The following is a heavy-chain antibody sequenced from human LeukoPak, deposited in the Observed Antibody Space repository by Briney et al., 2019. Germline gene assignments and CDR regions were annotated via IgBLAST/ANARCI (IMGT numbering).Heavy chain of an antibody. V-gene: IGHV1-2*02. J-gene: IGHJ4*02. CDR1: GYTFTGYY. CDR3: VRGIPLFDY. CDR2: INPNSGGT. Sequence: ASVKVSCKASGYTFTGYYMHWVRQAPGQGLEWMGWINPNSGGTNYAQKFQGRVTMTGDTSTSTVYMELSSLRSEDTAVYYCVRGIPLFDYWGQGTLVTVSS.